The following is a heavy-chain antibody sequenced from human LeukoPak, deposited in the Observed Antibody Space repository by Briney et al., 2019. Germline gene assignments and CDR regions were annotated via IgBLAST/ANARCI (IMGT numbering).Heavy chain of an antibody. CDR3: ARGENSGSYMIY. J-gene: IGHJ4*02. V-gene: IGHV3-11*06. CDR2: ISSSSTYT. CDR1: GFTFSDHY. D-gene: IGHD1-26*01. Sequence: GGPLRLSCTASGFTFSDHYMTWIRQAPGKGLEWVSYISSSSTYTNYADSVKGRFTTSRDNAKNSLYLQMDSLRAEDTAVYYCARGENSGSYMIYWGQGTLVTVSS.